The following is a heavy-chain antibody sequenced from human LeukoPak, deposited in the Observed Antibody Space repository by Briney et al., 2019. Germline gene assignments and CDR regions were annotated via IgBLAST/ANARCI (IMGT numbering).Heavy chain of an antibody. CDR2: IDPSSTYI. Sequence: GGSLRLSCAASGFTFSSYTMNWVRQAPGKGLEWVSSIDPSSTYIYYADSVKGRFAISRDNAQNSLYLQMNSLRAEDTAVYYCTRGSYGDYEYWGQGTLVTVSS. CDR1: GFTFSSYT. CDR3: TRGSYGDYEY. J-gene: IGHJ4*02. D-gene: IGHD4-17*01. V-gene: IGHV3-21*01.